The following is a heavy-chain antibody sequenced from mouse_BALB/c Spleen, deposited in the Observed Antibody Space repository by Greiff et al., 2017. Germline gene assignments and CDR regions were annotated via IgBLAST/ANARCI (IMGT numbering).Heavy chain of an antibody. D-gene: IGHD2-5*01. V-gene: IGHV5-17*02. Sequence: EVMLVESGGGLVQPGGSRKLSCAASGFTFSSFGMHWVRQAPEKGLEWVAYSSSGSSTLYYADTVKGRFTLSIDNPKNTLFLQMTSLRSEDTAMYDCASSNRAWFAYWGQGTVVTVSA. CDR3: ASSNRAWFAY. CDR1: GFTFSSFG. J-gene: IGHJ3*01. CDR2: SSSGSSTL.